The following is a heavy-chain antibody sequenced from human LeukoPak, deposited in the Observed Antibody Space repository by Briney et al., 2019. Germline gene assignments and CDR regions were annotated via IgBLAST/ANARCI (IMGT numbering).Heavy chain of an antibody. CDR2: INPNSGGT. D-gene: IGHD3-3*01. CDR1: GYTFTVYY. J-gene: IGHJ4*02. CDR3: ARDSPIRYYDFWSGYEDSDY. V-gene: IGHV1-2*06. Sequence: GASVKVSCKASGYTFTVYYMHWVRQAPGQGLEWMGRINPNSGGTNYAQKFQGRVTMTRDTSTSTVYMELSSLRSEDTAVYYCARDSPIRYYDFWSGYEDSDYWGQGTLVTVSS.